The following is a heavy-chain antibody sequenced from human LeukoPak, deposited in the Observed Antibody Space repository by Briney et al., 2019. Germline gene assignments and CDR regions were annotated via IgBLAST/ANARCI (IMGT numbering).Heavy chain of an antibody. V-gene: IGHV3-30*02. D-gene: IGHD1-26*01. J-gene: IGHJ4*02. CDR2: IRYDGSDK. CDR3: LAMGATKGDYFDY. Sequence: GGSLRLSCVASGFTFSSYGMHWVRQAPGKGLEWVAFIRYDGSDKYYADSVKGRFTISRDNSKNTLYLQMNSLRAEDTAVYYCLAMGATKGDYFDYWGQGTLVTVSS. CDR1: GFTFSSYG.